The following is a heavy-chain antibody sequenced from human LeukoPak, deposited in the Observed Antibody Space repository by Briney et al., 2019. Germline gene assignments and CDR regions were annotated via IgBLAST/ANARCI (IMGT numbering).Heavy chain of an antibody. J-gene: IGHJ6*02. D-gene: IGHD3-22*01. CDR2: ISYDGSNK. CDR1: GFTFSSYA. Sequence: PGGSLRLSCAASGFTFSSYAMHWVRQAPGKGLEWVAVISYDGSNKYYADSVKGRFTISRDNSKNTLYLQMNSLRAEDTAVYYCARGGSSGSYYYYGMDVWGQGTTVTVSS. CDR3: ARGGSSGSYYYYGMDV. V-gene: IGHV3-30-3*01.